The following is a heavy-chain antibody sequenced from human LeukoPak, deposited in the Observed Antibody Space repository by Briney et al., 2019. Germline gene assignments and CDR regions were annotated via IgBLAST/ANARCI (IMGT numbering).Heavy chain of an antibody. CDR3: ARLNWNYADY. J-gene: IGHJ4*02. CDR2: IKEDASEK. D-gene: IGHD3-3*01. CDR1: GFTFSLYW. V-gene: IGHV3-7*01. Sequence: QSGGSLRLSCAASGFTFSLYWMTWVRQAPEKGLEWVANIKEDASEKDYVDSVKGRFTISRDNGKNSLYLQMNSLRGEDTAVYYCARLNWNYADYWGQGTLVTVSS.